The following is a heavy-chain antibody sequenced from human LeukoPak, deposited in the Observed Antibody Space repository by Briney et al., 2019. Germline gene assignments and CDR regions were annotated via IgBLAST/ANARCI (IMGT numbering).Heavy chain of an antibody. CDR2: IYYSEST. CDR1: GGSISSYY. V-gene: IGHV4-59*01. Sequence: SETLSLTCTVSGGSISSYYWSWIRQPPGKGLEWIGYIYYSESTNYNPSLKSRVTISVDTSKNQFSLKLSSVTAADTAVYYCARDIGYSSGSFWFDPWGQGTLVTVSS. D-gene: IGHD6-19*01. J-gene: IGHJ5*02. CDR3: ARDIGYSSGSFWFDP.